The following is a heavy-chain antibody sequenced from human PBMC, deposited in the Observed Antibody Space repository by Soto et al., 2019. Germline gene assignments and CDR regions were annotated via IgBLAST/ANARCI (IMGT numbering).Heavy chain of an antibody. Sequence: QVQLVQSGAEVKKPGASVKVSCKASGYTFTSYGISWVRQAPGQGLEWMGWISAYNGNTNYAQKLQGRVTMTTDTSTSTAYMVLRSLRSDDTAVYYCARPLYCSGGSCYWDGAFDIWGQGTMVTVSS. CDR2: ISAYNGNT. V-gene: IGHV1-18*01. CDR1: GYTFTSYG. J-gene: IGHJ3*02. CDR3: ARPLYCSGGSCYWDGAFDI. D-gene: IGHD2-15*01.